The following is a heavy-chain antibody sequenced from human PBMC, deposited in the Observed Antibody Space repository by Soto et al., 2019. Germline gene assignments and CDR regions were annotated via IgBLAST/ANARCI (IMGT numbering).Heavy chain of an antibody. J-gene: IGHJ4*02. CDR2: IYSGGSA. D-gene: IGHD5-18*01. CDR1: GFTVSSNY. CDR3: ARHGYSYGGCYFDY. Sequence: EVQLVESGGGLVQPGGSLRLSCAASGFTVSSNYMSWVRQAPGKGLEWVSVIYSGGSAYYADSVKGRFTISRDNSKNTLYIQMNSLRAEDTAVYYCARHGYSYGGCYFDYWGQGTLVTVSS. V-gene: IGHV3-66*04.